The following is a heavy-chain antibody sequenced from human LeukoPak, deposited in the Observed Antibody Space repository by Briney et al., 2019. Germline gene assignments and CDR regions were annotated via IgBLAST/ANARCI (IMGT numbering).Heavy chain of an antibody. CDR1: GFTFSSYS. V-gene: IGHV3-21*01. Sequence: PGGSLRLSCAASGFTFSSYSMNWVRQAPGKGLEWVSSISSSSSYVYYADSVKGRFTTSRDNAKNSLYLQMNSLRAEDTAVYYCARCSVPADDYWGQGTLVTVSS. CDR3: ARCSVPADDY. CDR2: ISSSSSYV. J-gene: IGHJ4*02. D-gene: IGHD2-2*01.